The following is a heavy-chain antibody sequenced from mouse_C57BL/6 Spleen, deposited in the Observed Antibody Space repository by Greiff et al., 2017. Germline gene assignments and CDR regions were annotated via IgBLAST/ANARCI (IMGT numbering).Heavy chain of an antibody. D-gene: IGHD1-1*01. CDR2: IDPANGNT. CDR3: ANPYGSSYGWYFDV. J-gene: IGHJ1*03. V-gene: IGHV14-3*01. CDR1: GFNIKNTY. Sequence: EVQLQQSVAELVRPGASVKLSCTASGFNIKNTYMHWVKQRPEQGLEWIGRIDPANGNTKYAPKFQGKATITADTSSNTAYLQLSSLTSEDTAVYYGANPYGSSYGWYFDVWGTGTTVTVSS.